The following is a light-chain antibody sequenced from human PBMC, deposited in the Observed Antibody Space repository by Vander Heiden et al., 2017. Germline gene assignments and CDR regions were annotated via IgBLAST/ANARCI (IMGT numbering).Light chain of an antibody. J-gene: IGKJ1*01. V-gene: IGKV1-5*03. CDR1: QSISSW. CDR3: QQDNSYSQWT. CDR2: KAS. Sequence: DIQMTQSPSTLSASVGDRVTITCRASQSISSWLAWYQQKPGKAPKLLIYKASSLESGVPSRFSGSGYGTEFTLTISSLQPDDFAPYYCQQDNSYSQWTFGQGTKVEIK.